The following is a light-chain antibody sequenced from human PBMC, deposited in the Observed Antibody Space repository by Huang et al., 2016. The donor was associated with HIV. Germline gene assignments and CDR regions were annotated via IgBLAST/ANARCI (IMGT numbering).Light chain of an antibody. Sequence: EIVMTQSPAPLSGSPGERATLPSRASQGVSSNLAWYQQKPGQAPRLLIYGASTRATGIPARFSGSGSGTEFTLTISSLQSEDFAVYYCQQYNNWPPATFGPGTKVDIK. CDR3: QQYNNWPPAT. J-gene: IGKJ3*01. V-gene: IGKV3-15*01. CDR1: QGVSSN. CDR2: GAS.